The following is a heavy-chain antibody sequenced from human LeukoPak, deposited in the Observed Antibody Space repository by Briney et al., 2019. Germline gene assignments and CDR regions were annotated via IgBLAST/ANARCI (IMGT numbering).Heavy chain of an antibody. V-gene: IGHV1-24*01. CDR1: GYTLTELS. J-gene: IGHJ4*02. Sequence: GASVKVSCKVSGYTLTELSMHWVRQAPGKGLEWMGGFDPEDGETIYAQKFQGRVTMTEDTSTDTAYMELSSLRSEDTAVYYCATMWAYYVSSGKKFDYWGQGTLVTVSS. D-gene: IGHD3-22*01. CDR2: FDPEDGET. CDR3: ATMWAYYVSSGKKFDY.